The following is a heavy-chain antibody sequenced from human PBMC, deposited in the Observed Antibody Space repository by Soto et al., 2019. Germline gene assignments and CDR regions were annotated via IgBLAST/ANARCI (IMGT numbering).Heavy chain of an antibody. D-gene: IGHD3-10*01. V-gene: IGHV1-18*01. CDR3: ASTTDYYCSGSPPYYYDY. CDR2: ISAYNGNT. CDR1: GYTFTSYG. Sequence: ASVKVSCKASGYTFTSYGISWVRQAPGQGLEWMGWISAYNGNTNYAQKLQGRVTMTTDTSTSTAYMELRSLRSDVTAVYYCASTTDYYCSGSPPYYYDYWGQGTLVTVSS. J-gene: IGHJ4*02.